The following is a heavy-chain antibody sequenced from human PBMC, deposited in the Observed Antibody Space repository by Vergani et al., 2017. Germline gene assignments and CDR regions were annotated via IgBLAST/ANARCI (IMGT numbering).Heavy chain of an antibody. CDR1: GFTFSSYA. J-gene: IGHJ6*02. Sequence: EVQLLESGGGLVQPGGSLRLSCAASGFTFSSYAMSWVRQAPGKGLEWVSAISGSGGSTYYADSVKGRFTISRDNSKNTLYLQMNSLRAEDTAVYYCARDGGSYWGYYYYYGMDVWGQGTTVTVSS. D-gene: IGHD1-26*01. V-gene: IGHV3-23*01. CDR2: ISGSGGST. CDR3: ARDGGSYWGYYYYYGMDV.